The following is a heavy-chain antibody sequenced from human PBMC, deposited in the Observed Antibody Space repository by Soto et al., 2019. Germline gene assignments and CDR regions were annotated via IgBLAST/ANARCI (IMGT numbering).Heavy chain of an antibody. D-gene: IGHD6-13*01. V-gene: IGHV3-30*18. Sequence: QVQLVESGGGVVQPGRSLRLSCAASGFTFSSYGMHWVRQAPGKGLEWVAVISYDGSNKYYADSVKGRFTISRDNSKNTLYLQMNSLRAEDTAVYYCANVIVEDSSSWYYYYGMYVWGQGTTVTVSS. J-gene: IGHJ6*02. CDR1: GFTFSSYG. CDR3: ANVIVEDSSSWYYYYGMYV. CDR2: ISYDGSNK.